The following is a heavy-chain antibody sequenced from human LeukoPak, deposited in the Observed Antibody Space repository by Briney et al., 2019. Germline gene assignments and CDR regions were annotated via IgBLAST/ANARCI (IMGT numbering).Heavy chain of an antibody. V-gene: IGHV3-23*01. Sequence: PGGSLRLSCAASGFTFINYAMSWVRQAPGKGLEWVSDTSGSGGSTYYADSVKGRFTISRDNSKNTLFLQMNSLRAEDTAIYYCAKRRTSGWNRAALEYWGQGTLATVSS. CDR2: TSGSGGST. J-gene: IGHJ4*02. CDR1: GFTFINYA. CDR3: AKRRTSGWNRAALEY. D-gene: IGHD6-19*01.